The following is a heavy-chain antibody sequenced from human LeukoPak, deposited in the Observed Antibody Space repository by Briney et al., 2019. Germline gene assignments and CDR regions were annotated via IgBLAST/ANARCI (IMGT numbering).Heavy chain of an antibody. V-gene: IGHV1-18*01. CDR1: GYTFTSYG. CDR3: ARGGGHHFGEYYYYYYGMDV. J-gene: IGHJ6*02. D-gene: IGHD4-17*01. Sequence: ASVKVSCKASGYTFTSYGISWVRQAPGQGLEWMGWISAYNGNTNYAQKLQGRVTMTIDTSTSTAYMELRSLRSDDTAVYYCARGGGHHFGEYYYYYYGMDVWGQGTTVTVSS. CDR2: ISAYNGNT.